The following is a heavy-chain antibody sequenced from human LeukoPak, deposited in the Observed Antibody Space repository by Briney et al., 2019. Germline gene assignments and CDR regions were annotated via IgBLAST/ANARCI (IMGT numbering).Heavy chain of an antibody. CDR3: GRESSDSRYFDY. V-gene: IGHV3-7*01. D-gene: IGHD5/OR15-5a*01. CDR1: GFTFSTYW. J-gene: IGHJ4*02. Sequence: PGGSLRLSCAASGFTFSTYWMSWVRQAPGKGLEWVANIKQDGSEKSYVDSVKGRFTISRDNAQNTLYLQMNSLRAEDTAVYYCGRESSDSRYFDYWGQGTLVTVSS. CDR2: IKQDGSEK.